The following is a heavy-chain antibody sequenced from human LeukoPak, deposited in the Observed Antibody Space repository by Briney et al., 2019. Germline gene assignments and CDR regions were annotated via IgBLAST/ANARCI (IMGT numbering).Heavy chain of an antibody. CDR3: AKTDGYFDQ. CDR1: GFTFSNYG. J-gene: IGHJ4*02. V-gene: IGHV3-23*01. D-gene: IGHD3-22*01. CDR2: ISGSGETT. Sequence: LHGGFLRLSCAASGFTFSNYGMTWLRQTPAKGLEWVSAISGSGETTYYSDSVKGRFTISRDNSKNTLFLQMNSLRVEDAAMYYCAKTDGYFDQWGQGTLVAVSS.